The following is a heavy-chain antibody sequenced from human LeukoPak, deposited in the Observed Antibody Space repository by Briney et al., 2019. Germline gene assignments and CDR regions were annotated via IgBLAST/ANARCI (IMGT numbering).Heavy chain of an antibody. D-gene: IGHD6-13*01. CDR3: ARGVIGIAAAGK. J-gene: IGHJ4*02. V-gene: IGHV4-34*01. Sequence: SETLSLTCAVSGGSFSGYYWTWIRQSPGKGLEWIGEIIHSGSTNYNPSLKSRVTISVDTSKNQFSLKLNSVTAADTAVYYCARGVIGIAAAGKWGQGTLVTVSS. CDR2: IIHSGST. CDR1: GGSFSGYY.